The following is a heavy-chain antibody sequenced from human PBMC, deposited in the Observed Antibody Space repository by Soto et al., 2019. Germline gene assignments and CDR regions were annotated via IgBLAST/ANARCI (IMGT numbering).Heavy chain of an antibody. CDR2: INPNSGGT. Sequence: ASVKVSCKASGYTFTGYYMHWVRRAPGQGLEWMGWINPNSGGTNYAQKFQGRVTMTRDTSISTAYMELSRLRSDDTAVYYCARDSPIVVVPAAKREVDYYYYYGMDVWGQGTTVTVSS. D-gene: IGHD2-2*01. V-gene: IGHV1-2*02. CDR1: GYTFTGYY. J-gene: IGHJ6*02. CDR3: ARDSPIVVVPAAKREVDYYYYYGMDV.